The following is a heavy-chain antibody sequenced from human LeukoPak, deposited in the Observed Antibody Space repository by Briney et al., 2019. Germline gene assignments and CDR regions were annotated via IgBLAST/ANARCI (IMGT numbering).Heavy chain of an antibody. J-gene: IGHJ3*02. Sequence: KPSETLSLTCTVSGGSISSSSYYWGWIRQPPGKGLEWIGSIYYSGSTYYNPSLKSRVTISVDTSKNQFSLRLSSVTAADTAVYYCARTPLELDAFDIWGQGTMVTVSS. CDR2: IYYSGST. CDR1: GGSISSSSYY. CDR3: ARTPLELDAFDI. D-gene: IGHD1-7*01. V-gene: IGHV4-39*01.